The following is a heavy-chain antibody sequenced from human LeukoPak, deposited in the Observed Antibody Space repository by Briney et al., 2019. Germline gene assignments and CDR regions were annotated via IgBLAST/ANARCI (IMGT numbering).Heavy chain of an antibody. D-gene: IGHD1/OR15-1a*01. J-gene: IGHJ4*02. Sequence: GRSLRLSCAASGFTFSSYGMHWVRQAPGKGLEWVAVIWYDGSNKYYADSVKGRFTISRDNSKNTLYLQMNSLRAEDTAVYYCARDRGTGTFDYGGQGTLVTVSS. V-gene: IGHV3-33*01. CDR1: GFTFSSYG. CDR2: IWYDGSNK. CDR3: ARDRGTGTFDY.